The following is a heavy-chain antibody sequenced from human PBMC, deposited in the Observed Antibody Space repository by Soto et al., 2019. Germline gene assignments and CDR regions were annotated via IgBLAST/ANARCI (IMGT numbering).Heavy chain of an antibody. J-gene: IGHJ4*02. CDR2: IYHSGST. Sequence: SETVSLTCAVSGGSISSSNWWSWVRQPPGKGLEWIGEIYHSGSTNYNPSLKSRVTISVDKSKNQFSLKLSSVTAADTAVYYCARRLTYYYDSSGYTYYFDYWGQGTLVTVSS. D-gene: IGHD3-22*01. CDR1: GGSISSSNW. V-gene: IGHV4-4*02. CDR3: ARRLTYYYDSSGYTYYFDY.